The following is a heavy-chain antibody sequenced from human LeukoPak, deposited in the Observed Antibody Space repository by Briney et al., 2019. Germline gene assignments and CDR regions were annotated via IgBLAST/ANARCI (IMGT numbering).Heavy chain of an antibody. CDR3: ARGARYYDSSGYYLDY. Sequence: PSETLSLTCAVYGGSFSGYYWSWIRQPPGKGLEWIGSIYHSGSTYYNPSLKSRVTISVDTSKNQFSLKLSSVTAADTAVYYCARGARYYDSSGYYLDYWGQGTLVTVSS. V-gene: IGHV4-34*01. J-gene: IGHJ4*02. CDR2: IYHSGST. D-gene: IGHD3-22*01. CDR1: GGSFSGYY.